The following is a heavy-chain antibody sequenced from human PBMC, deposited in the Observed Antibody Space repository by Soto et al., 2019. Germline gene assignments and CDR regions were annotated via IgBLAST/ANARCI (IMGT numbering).Heavy chain of an antibody. V-gene: IGHV1-18*01. CDR2: ISAYNGDT. Sequence: ASVKVSCKASGYTFTNHGVTWVRQAPGQGLEWMGWISAYNGDTNYAQNFQGRVTMTTDTSTSTAYMELRSLRSDDTAVYYCERDKSHKSGSRIWFDPWGQGTLVTVSS. CDR3: ERDKSHKSGSRIWFDP. CDR1: GYTFTNHG. D-gene: IGHD6-25*01. J-gene: IGHJ5*02.